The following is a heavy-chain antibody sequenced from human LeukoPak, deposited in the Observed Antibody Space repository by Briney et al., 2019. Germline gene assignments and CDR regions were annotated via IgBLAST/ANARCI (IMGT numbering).Heavy chain of an antibody. CDR2: ISSGSSYI. CDR3: AKRGGSSSRNWFDP. CDR1: RFTFSTYS. V-gene: IGHV3-21*01. Sequence: GGSLRLSCAASRFTFSTYSMNWVRQAPGKGLEWVSSISSGSSYIYYADSVKGRFTISRDNAKNSLYLQMNSLRAEDTAVYYCAKRGGSSSRNWFDPWGQGTLVTVSS. D-gene: IGHD6-13*01. J-gene: IGHJ5*02.